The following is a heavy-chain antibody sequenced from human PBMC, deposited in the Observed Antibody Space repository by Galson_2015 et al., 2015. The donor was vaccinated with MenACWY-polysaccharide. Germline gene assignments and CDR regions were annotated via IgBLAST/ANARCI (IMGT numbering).Heavy chain of an antibody. CDR1: GFIFSDYA. J-gene: IGHJ6*02. CDR3: AKDRPLRGLSVFYYGMDV. CDR2: ISYDGSNK. Sequence: SLRLSCAVSGFIFSDYAIHWVRQAPGKGLEWLAVISYDGSNKSYLESVKGRFNLYRDNSKDMVYLHLNSLRGEDTAVYFCAKDRPLRGLSVFYYGMDVWGRGTTVSVSS. D-gene: IGHD3-10*01. V-gene: IGHV3-30*18.